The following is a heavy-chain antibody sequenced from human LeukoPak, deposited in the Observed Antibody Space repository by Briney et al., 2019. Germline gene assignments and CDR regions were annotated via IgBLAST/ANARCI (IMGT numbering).Heavy chain of an antibody. CDR1: GGSISSGTYY. CDR2: IYYSGST. CDR3: ARVQIYTTCMDV. D-gene: IGHD3-16*01. J-gene: IGHJ6*02. Sequence: SETLSLTCTVSGGSISSGTYYWGWIRQPPGKGLEWIGSIYYSGSTYYNPSLKSRVTISVDTSKNQFSLRLSSVTAADTAVYYCARVQIYTTCMDVWGQGTTVTVSS. V-gene: IGHV4-39*07.